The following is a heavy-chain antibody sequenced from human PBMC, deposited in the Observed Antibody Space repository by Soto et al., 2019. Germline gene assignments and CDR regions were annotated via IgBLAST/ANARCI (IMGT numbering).Heavy chain of an antibody. Sequence: SETLSLTCAVSGDSISSGAHYWTWIRQHPGRGLEWIGYIFSGGITHYNPSLQSRVVISLDTSNNQFSLMLTSVTAADTAVYYCARDRVFQVWGQGTTLTVSS. CDR1: GDSISSGAHY. D-gene: IGHD3-10*01. J-gene: IGHJ6*02. CDR2: IFSGGIT. V-gene: IGHV4-31*11. CDR3: ARDRVFQV.